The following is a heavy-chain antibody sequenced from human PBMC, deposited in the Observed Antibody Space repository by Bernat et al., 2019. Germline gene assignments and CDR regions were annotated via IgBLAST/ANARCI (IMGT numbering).Heavy chain of an antibody. CDR1: GFTFSSYE. J-gene: IGHJ4*02. V-gene: IGHV3-48*03. CDR3: AGRIAATGGVDFDY. Sequence: EVQLVESGGGLVQPGGSLRLSCAASGFTFSSYEMNWVRQAPGKGLEWVSYISSSGSTIYYADSVKGRFTISRDNAKNSLYLQMNSLRAEDTAVYYCAGRIAATGGVDFDYWGQGTLVTVSS. CDR2: ISSSGSTI. D-gene: IGHD6-13*01.